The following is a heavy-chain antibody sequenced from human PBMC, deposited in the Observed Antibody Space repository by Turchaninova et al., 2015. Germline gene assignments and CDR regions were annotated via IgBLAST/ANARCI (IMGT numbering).Heavy chain of an antibody. Sequence: QVQMQESGPGLVKPSETLSLTCTVSGGSLSSYFWSWIRQPAGKGREWIGRIYKTGSTNYNTSLKSXVTXXVEKXKNHFXXKLXSXTAADPAXXXWARQVAVAXTAGXXYWGXGTLVXVSS. D-gene: IGHD6-19*01. CDR1: GGSLSSYF. CDR2: IYKTGST. J-gene: IGHJ4*01. V-gene: IGHV4-4*07. CDR3: ARQVAVAXTAGXXY.